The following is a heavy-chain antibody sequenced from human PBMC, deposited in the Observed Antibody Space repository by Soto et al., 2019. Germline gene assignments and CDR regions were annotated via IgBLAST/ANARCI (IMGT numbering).Heavy chain of an antibody. CDR2: IIPILGIA. D-gene: IGHD4-4*01. Sequence: QVHLVQSGAEVKKPGSSVKVSCKASGGTFSSYTISWVRQAPGQGLEWMGRIIPILGIANYTQKFQGRVTITADKSTSTAYMELSSLRSEDTAVYYCARDRAGYSNHNWFDPWGQGTLVTVSS. J-gene: IGHJ5*02. CDR3: ARDRAGYSNHNWFDP. V-gene: IGHV1-69*08. CDR1: GGTFSSYT.